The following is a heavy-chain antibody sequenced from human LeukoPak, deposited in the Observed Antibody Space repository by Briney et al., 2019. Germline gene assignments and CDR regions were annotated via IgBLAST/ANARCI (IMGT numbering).Heavy chain of an antibody. CDR3: ARGYDILTGYGVDY. CDR1: GYTFTGYY. J-gene: IGHJ4*02. V-gene: IGHV1-2*02. Sequence: ASVKVSCKASGYTFTGYYMHWVRQAPGQGLEWMGWINPNSGGTNYAQKFQGRVTMTRDTTISTAYMELSRLRSDDTAVYYCARGYDILTGYGVDYWGQGTLVTVSS. D-gene: IGHD3-9*01. CDR2: INPNSGGT.